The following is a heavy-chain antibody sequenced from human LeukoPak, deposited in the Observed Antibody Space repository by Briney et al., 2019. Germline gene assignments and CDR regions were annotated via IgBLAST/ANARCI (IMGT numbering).Heavy chain of an antibody. Sequence: RASVKVSFTASGYSFSIFGISWVRQAPGQGLEWMGWISVYNGNIKHGQKFQGRVTMTTDISTNTAYMELTSLRFDDTAVYYCARDPCGNPCFYFDLWGQGALVTVTA. V-gene: IGHV1-18*01. CDR2: ISVYNGNI. J-gene: IGHJ4*02. CDR1: GYSFSIFG. D-gene: IGHD1-1*01. CDR3: ARDPCGNPCFYFDL.